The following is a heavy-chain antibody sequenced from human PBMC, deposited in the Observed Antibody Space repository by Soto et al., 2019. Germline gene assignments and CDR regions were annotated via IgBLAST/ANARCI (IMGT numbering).Heavy chain of an antibody. CDR3: AREGGSGSPEWYFNV. D-gene: IGHD1-26*01. J-gene: IGHJ2*01. CDR1: GGSISSGGYS. CDR2: IFHSGST. Sequence: QLQLQESGSGLVKPSQTLSLTCTVSGGSISSGGYSWSWLRQPPGKGLEWIGYIFHSGSTYYNPSLKRRGTISVDGSKNLFSLELSSVTAADSAIYYCAREGGSGSPEWYFNVWGRGTLVTVSS. V-gene: IGHV4-30-2*01.